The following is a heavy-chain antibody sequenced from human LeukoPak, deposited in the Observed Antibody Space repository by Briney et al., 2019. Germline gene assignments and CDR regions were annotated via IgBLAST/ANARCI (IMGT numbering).Heavy chain of an antibody. J-gene: IGHJ4*02. CDR3: ARVGATRGGFDY. V-gene: IGHV3-21*01. CDR1: GFTFSSYS. CDR2: ISSSSSYI. Sequence: PGGSLRLSCAASGFTFSSYSMNWVRQAPGKGLEWVSSISSSSSYIYYADSVKGRFTISRDNAKNSLYLQMNSLRAEDTAVYYCARVGATRGGFDYWGQGTLVTVPS. D-gene: IGHD1-26*01.